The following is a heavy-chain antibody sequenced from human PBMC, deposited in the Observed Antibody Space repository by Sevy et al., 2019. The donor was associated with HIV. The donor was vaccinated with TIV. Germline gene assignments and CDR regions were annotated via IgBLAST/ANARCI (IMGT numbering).Heavy chain of an antibody. CDR1: GFTFTEFV. V-gene: IGHV3-23*01. D-gene: IGHD3-22*01. J-gene: IGHJ4*02. Sequence: GGSLRLSCAASGFTFTEFVMSWVRQAPGKGLEWVSTIYSGGGSTYYADSVKGRFTISRDNSQNTLDLQMNSLRAEDTTVYYGAEEVGGGYYDSSGYADHWGQGTLVTVSS. CDR3: AEEVGGGYYDSSGYADH. CDR2: IYSGGGST.